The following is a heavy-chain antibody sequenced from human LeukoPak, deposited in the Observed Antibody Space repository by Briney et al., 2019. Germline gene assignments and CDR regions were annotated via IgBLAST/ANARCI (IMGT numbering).Heavy chain of an antibody. CDR1: GFTFSSYA. Sequence: GGSLRLSCAASGFTFSSYAMSWVRQAPGKGLEWVSVIYSGGSTYYADSVKGRFTISRDNSKNTLYLQMNSLRAEDTAVYYCARGFISYGLDYWGQGTLVTVSS. J-gene: IGHJ4*02. CDR2: IYSGGST. D-gene: IGHD5-18*01. V-gene: IGHV3-53*01. CDR3: ARGFISYGLDY.